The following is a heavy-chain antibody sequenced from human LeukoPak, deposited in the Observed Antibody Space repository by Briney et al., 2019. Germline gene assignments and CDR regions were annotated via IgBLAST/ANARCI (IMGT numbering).Heavy chain of an antibody. CDR2: IYHSGST. V-gene: IGHV4-4*02. D-gene: IGHD3-10*01. CDR1: GGSISSSNW. CDR3: ATSGWTHAQLDS. J-gene: IGHJ4*02. Sequence: SETLSLTCAVSGGSISSSNWWSWVRQPPGKGLEWIGEIYHSGSTNYNPSLKSRVTISVDKSKNQFSLKLSSVTAADTAVYYCATSGWTHAQLDSWGQGTLVTVSS.